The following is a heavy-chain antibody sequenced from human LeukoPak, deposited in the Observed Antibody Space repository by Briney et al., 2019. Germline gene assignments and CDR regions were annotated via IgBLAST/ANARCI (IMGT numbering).Heavy chain of an antibody. D-gene: IGHD3-22*01. V-gene: IGHV3-33*01. CDR2: IWYDGSNK. Sequence: GRSLRLSCAASGFTFSSYGMHWVRQAPGKGLEWVAVIWYDGSNKYYADSAKGRFTISRDNSKNTLYLQMNSLRAEDTAVYYCARGLFDYYDSSGPYGMDVWGQGTTVTVSS. J-gene: IGHJ6*02. CDR1: GFTFSSYG. CDR3: ARGLFDYYDSSGPYGMDV.